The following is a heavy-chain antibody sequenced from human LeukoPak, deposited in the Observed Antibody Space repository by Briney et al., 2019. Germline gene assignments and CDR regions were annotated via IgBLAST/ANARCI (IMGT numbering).Heavy chain of an antibody. Sequence: PSETLSLTCTVSGGSISSYYWSWIRQPPGKGLEWIGYIYYSGSTNYNPSLKSRVTISVDTPKNQFSLKLSSVTAADTAVYYCARVHGGGYCSGGSCYSDYWGQGTLVTVSS. CDR2: IYYSGST. J-gene: IGHJ4*02. V-gene: IGHV4-59*08. D-gene: IGHD2-15*01. CDR1: GGSISSYY. CDR3: ARVHGGGYCSGGSCYSDY.